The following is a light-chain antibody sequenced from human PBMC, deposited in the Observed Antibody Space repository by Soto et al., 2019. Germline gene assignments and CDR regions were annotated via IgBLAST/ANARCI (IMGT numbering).Light chain of an antibody. CDR2: GAS. Sequence: DIQMTQSPSTLSASVGDRVTITFRASQSISSWLAWYQQKPGKAPKLLIYGASSLESGVPSNFSGSGSGTEFTLTISSLQPDEFANYDCQQYNSYPWTFGQGTKVEIK. V-gene: IGKV1-5*01. CDR3: QQYNSYPWT. J-gene: IGKJ1*01. CDR1: QSISSW.